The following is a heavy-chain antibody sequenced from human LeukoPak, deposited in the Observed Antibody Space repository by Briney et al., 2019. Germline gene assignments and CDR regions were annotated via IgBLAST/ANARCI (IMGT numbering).Heavy chain of an antibody. Sequence: SETLSLTCSVSRGSISSSNYYWGWIRQPPGKGLEWIGYIYYTGSTNYNSSLKSRVTISVDTSKNQFSLNLSSVTAADTAMYYCARAVLATKSEHWFDSWGQGTLVTVSS. D-gene: IGHD2-8*01. CDR2: IYYTGST. V-gene: IGHV4-61*05. CDR1: RGSISSSNYY. J-gene: IGHJ5*01. CDR3: ARAVLATKSEHWFDS.